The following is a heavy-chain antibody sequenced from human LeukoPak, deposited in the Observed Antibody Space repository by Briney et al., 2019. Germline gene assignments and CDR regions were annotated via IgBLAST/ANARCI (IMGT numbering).Heavy chain of an antibody. CDR1: GGSFSSNGFY. CDR3: ARRAHFGMPI. CDR2: FYYDGTT. Sequence: SETLSLTCTDSGGSFSSNGFYWAWIRRPPGKGLEWIGSFYYDGTTYYNPSLTIRATVSVDTSKNQFSLRLTSVSAADTAVYHCARRAHFGMPIWGQGTLVAVSS. V-gene: IGHV4-39*01. J-gene: IGHJ3*02. D-gene: IGHD3-3*02.